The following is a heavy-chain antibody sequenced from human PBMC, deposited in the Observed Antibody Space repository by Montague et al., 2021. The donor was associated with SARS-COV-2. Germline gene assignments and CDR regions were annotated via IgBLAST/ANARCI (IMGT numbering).Heavy chain of an antibody. D-gene: IGHD4/OR15-4a*01. Sequence: SLRLSCAASGFIFSNFAFHWVRQAPGKGLEWVAIITYDGIEKFYADSVKGRFTISRDTSKNTLYLRLNSLTPEDTAVYYCARDRVPPDYGGAFDLWGRGTLVTVSS. V-gene: IGHV3-30*04. CDR1: GFIFSNFA. J-gene: IGHJ3*01. CDR3: ARDRVPPDYGGAFDL. CDR2: ITYDGIEK.